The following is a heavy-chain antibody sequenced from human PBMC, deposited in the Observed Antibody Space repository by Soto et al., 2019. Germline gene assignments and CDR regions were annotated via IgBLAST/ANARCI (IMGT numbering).Heavy chain of an antibody. J-gene: IGHJ4*02. CDR3: ANVGDHNSL. D-gene: IGHD4-17*01. V-gene: IGHV3-23*01. Sequence: GGSLRLSCAASGFTFISYAMSWVRQAPGKGLEWVSYINKDGGSTHYADSVKGRFTISRDNSKNTLYLQMDNLRAEDTAVYYCANVGDHNSLWGQGTLVNVSS. CDR1: GFTFISYA. CDR2: INKDGGST.